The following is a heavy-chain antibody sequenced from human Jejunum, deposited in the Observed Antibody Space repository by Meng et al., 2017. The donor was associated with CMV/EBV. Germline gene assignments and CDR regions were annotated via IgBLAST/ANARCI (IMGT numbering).Heavy chain of an antibody. D-gene: IGHD1-1*01. CDR1: GDSLRSHY. V-gene: IGHV4-59*11. CDR3: ARGIGHASNNSHDF. Sequence: VSGDSLRSHYWSWIRQSPGKGLEWMGYVYYSGSATYSDSLRSRITMAVDMSKNQVSLNLRSVTAADTAMYFCARGIGHASNNSHDFWGQGTLVTVSS. J-gene: IGHJ4*02. CDR2: VYYSGSA.